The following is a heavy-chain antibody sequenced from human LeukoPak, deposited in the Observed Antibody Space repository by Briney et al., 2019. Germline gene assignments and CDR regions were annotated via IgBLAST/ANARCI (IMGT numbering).Heavy chain of an antibody. Sequence: ASVKVSCKVSGYTLTELSMHWVRQAPGKGLEWMGGFDPEDGETIYAQKFQGRVTMTEDTSTDTAYMELSSLRSEDTAVYHCATVRGTLGYYYYYYGMDVWGQGTLVTVSS. J-gene: IGHJ6*02. D-gene: IGHD1-26*01. CDR2: FDPEDGET. CDR1: GYTLTELS. V-gene: IGHV1-24*01. CDR3: ATVRGTLGYYYYYYGMDV.